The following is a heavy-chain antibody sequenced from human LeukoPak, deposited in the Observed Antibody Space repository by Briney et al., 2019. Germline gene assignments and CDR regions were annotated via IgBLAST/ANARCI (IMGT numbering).Heavy chain of an antibody. CDR1: GYTFTSYS. J-gene: IGHJ5*02. V-gene: IGHV1-18*01. CDR3: ARYYDILTGYHQGWFDP. CDR2: ISAYNGNT. D-gene: IGHD3-9*01. Sequence: ASVKVSCKASGYTFTSYSISWVRQAPGQGLEWMGWISAYNGNTNYAQKLQGRVTMTTDTSTSTAYMELRSLRSDDTAVYYCARYYDILTGYHQGWFDPWGQGTLVTVSS.